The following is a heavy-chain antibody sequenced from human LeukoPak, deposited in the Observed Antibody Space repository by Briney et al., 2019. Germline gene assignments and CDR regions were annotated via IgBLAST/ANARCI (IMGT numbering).Heavy chain of an antibody. CDR3: ARWNYDSGSWVLDY. Sequence: GGSLRLSCAGSGFTFSNHQMNWVRRAPGKGLEWVAKIKQDGGEKHYVDSVKGRFTISRDNAKNSLYLQMNSLRVEDTAMYYCARWNYDSGSWVLDYWGQGTLATVSS. D-gene: IGHD3-10*01. CDR1: GFTFSNHQ. CDR2: IKQDGGEK. V-gene: IGHV3-7*05. J-gene: IGHJ4*02.